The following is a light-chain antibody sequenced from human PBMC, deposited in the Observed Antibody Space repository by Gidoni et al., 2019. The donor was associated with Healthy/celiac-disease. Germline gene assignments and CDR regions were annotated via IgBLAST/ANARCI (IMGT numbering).Light chain of an antibody. V-gene: IGKV1-39*01. CDR1: QSISSY. CDR2: AAS. J-gene: IGKJ2*01. Sequence: DIQMTQSPSSLSASVEDRVTITCRASQSISSYLNWYQQKPGKAPKLLIYAASSLQSGVPSRFSGSGSGTDFTLTISSLQPEDFATYYCQQSYSTLMYTFXXXTKLEIK. CDR3: QQSYSTLMYT.